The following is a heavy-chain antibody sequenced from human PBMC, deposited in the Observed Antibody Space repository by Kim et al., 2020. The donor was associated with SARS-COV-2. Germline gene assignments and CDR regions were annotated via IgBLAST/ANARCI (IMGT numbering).Heavy chain of an antibody. D-gene: IGHD6-19*01. CDR3: AHRPESGWYGEYFQH. V-gene: IGHV2-5*01. J-gene: IGHJ1*01. Sequence: SPSLKSRLTITKDTSKNQVVLTMTNMDPVDTATYYCAHRPESGWYGEYFQHWGQGTLVTVSS.